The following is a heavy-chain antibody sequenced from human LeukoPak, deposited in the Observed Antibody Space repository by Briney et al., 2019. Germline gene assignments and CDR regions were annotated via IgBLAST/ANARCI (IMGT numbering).Heavy chain of an antibody. V-gene: IGHV1-8*01. J-gene: IGHJ4*02. Sequence: ASVTVSCTASGYTFTSYDINWVRQSPGQGLEWMGWVYPSSGKAVSSQKFQGRVIITSSTSITTLYMELSSLTSKDTAIYYCARVPSFDSWSGFPDYWGQGTLVTAAS. CDR2: VYPSSGKA. CDR3: ARVPSFDSWSGFPDY. D-gene: IGHD3-3*01. CDR1: GYTFTSYD.